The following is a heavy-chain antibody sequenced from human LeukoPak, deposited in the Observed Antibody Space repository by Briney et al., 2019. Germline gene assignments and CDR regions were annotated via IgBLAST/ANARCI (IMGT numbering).Heavy chain of an antibody. CDR3: ATGFLPPYYYYYMDV. CDR2: IIPIFGTA. J-gene: IGHJ6*03. Sequence: SVKVSCXASGYTFTGYYMHWVRQAPGQGLEWMGGIIPIFGTANYAQKFQGRVTITADESTSTAYMELSSLRSEDTAVYYCATGFLPPYYYYYMDVWGKGTTVTVSS. CDR1: GYTFTGYY. V-gene: IGHV1-69*13. D-gene: IGHD2/OR15-2a*01.